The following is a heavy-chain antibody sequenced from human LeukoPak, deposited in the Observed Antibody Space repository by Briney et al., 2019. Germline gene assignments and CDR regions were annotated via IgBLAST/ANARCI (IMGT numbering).Heavy chain of an antibody. V-gene: IGHV4-38-2*01. J-gene: IGHJ3*02. CDR3: AGRLYDAFDI. CDR2: IYHSGST. CDR1: GYSISSGYY. Sequence: PSETLSLTCAVSGYSISSGYYWGWIRQPPGKGLEWIGSIYHSGSTYYNPSLKSRVTISVDTSKNQFSLKLSSVTAADTAVYYCAGRLYDAFDIWGQGTMVTASS.